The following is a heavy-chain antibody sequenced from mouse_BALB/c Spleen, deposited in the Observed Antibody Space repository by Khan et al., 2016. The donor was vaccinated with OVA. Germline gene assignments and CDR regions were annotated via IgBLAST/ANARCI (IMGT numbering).Heavy chain of an antibody. CDR3: ARDEDYFDY. CDR2: ISYEGSN. Sequence: EVQLQESGPGLVKPSQSLSLTCSVTGYSITSGYYWNWIRQFPGNKLEWMGYISYEGSNNYNPSLKNRISITRATSKNQFFLKLNSVTTEDTATYYCARDEDYFDYWGQGTTLPVSS. CDR1: GYSITSGYY. V-gene: IGHV3-6*02. J-gene: IGHJ2*01.